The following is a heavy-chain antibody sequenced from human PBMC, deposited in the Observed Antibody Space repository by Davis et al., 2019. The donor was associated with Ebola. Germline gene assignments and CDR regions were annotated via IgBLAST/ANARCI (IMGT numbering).Heavy chain of an antibody. V-gene: IGHV3-48*03. J-gene: IGHJ3*02. CDR1: GFTFRSHD. CDR3: ARSSYVLVVHRAFDI. D-gene: IGHD3-16*01. Sequence: PGGSLRLSCAASGFTFRSHDMNWVRQAPGKGLEWASYISSSGSTIYYADSVKGRFTISRDNAKNSLYLQMNSLRAEDTAVYYCARSSYVLVVHRAFDIWGQGTMVTVSS. CDR2: ISSSGSTI.